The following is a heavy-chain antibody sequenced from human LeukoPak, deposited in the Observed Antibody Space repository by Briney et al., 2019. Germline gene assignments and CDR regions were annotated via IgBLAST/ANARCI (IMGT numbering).Heavy chain of an antibody. Sequence: PGGSLRLSCGASGFTFSSYWMSWVRQAPGRGLEWVANIKQDGSEKDYVDSVKGRFTISRDNAKNSLYLQMTNLRAEDTAIHYCAKLGGTARFDPWGQGTLVTVSS. J-gene: IGHJ5*02. CDR2: IKQDGSEK. D-gene: IGHD1-7*01. CDR1: GFTFSSYW. V-gene: IGHV3-7*01. CDR3: AKLGGTARFDP.